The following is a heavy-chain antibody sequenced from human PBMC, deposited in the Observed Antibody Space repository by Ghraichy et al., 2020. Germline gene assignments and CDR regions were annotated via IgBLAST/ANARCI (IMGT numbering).Heavy chain of an antibody. CDR2: IFQSGAT. CDR3: VKGPTGGQDLWRGSFNI. D-gene: IGHD3-3*01. J-gene: IGHJ4*02. V-gene: IGHV4-30-2*06. CDR1: GGSVTSSSGSS. Sequence: SETLSLTCALFGGSVTSSSGSSWSWIRQSPGRGLQWLGYIFQSGATYYSPSLNSRLTVSLDRSKNEVYLSLNSVTAADTAVYYCVKGPTGGQDLWRGSFNIWDQGIRVTVS.